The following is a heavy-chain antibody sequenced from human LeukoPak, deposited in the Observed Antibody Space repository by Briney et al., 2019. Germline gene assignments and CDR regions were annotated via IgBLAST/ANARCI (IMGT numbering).Heavy chain of an antibody. Sequence: ASVKVSCKASGYTFTGYYMHWVRQAPGQGLEWMGWINPNSGGTNYAQKFQGRVTVTRDTSISTAYMELSRLRSEDTAVYYCARVGGSYSAFDIWGQGTMVTVSS. V-gene: IGHV1-2*02. CDR3: ARVGGSYSAFDI. J-gene: IGHJ3*02. D-gene: IGHD1-26*01. CDR1: GYTFTGYY. CDR2: INPNSGGT.